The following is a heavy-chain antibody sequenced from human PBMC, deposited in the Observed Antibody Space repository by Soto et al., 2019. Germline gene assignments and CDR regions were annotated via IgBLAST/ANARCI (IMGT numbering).Heavy chain of an antibody. J-gene: IGHJ4*02. D-gene: IGHD3-3*01. CDR1: GGSFSGYY. CDR2: INHSGST. V-gene: IGHV4-34*01. CDR3: ARGEDDFWSGYYTGPDY. Sequence: QVQLQQWGAGLLKPSETLSLTYAVYGGSFSGYYWSWIRQPPGKGLEWIGEINHSGSTNYNPSLKSRVTISVDTSKNQFSLKLSSVTAADTAVYYCARGEDDFWSGYYTGPDYWGQGTLVTVSS.